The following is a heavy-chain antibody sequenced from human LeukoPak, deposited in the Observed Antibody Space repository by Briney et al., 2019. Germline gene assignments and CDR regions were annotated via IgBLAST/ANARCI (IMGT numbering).Heavy chain of an antibody. Sequence: GGSLRLSCAASGFTFSSYSMNWVRQAPGKGLEWVSSISSSSSYIYYADSVKGRFTISRDNAKNSLYLQMNSLRAEDTAVYYCARDGFGDLGGMDVWGQGTTVTVSS. J-gene: IGHJ6*02. CDR2: ISSSSSYI. V-gene: IGHV3-21*01. CDR3: ARDGFGDLGGMDV. CDR1: GFTFSSYS. D-gene: IGHD3-10*01.